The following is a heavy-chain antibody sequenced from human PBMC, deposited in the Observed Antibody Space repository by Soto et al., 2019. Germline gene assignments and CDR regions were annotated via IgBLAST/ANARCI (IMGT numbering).Heavy chain of an antibody. CDR2: ISYDGNNK. V-gene: IGHV3-30*18. CDR1: GFSFSTSG. Sequence: QVQLVESGGGVVQPGRSLRLSCAASGFSFSTSGMHWVRQAPGKGLEWVAVISYDGNNKYYADSVKGRLTISRDNSKNTLYLQMNSLRAEDTAVYYCAKGQHCSTTSCYFYYYGMDVWGQGTTVAVSS. CDR3: AKGQHCSTTSCYFYYYGMDV. D-gene: IGHD2-2*01. J-gene: IGHJ6*02.